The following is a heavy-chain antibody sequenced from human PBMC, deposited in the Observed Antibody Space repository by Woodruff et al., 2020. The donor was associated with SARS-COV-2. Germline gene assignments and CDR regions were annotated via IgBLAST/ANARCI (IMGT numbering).Heavy chain of an antibody. D-gene: IGHD2-2*01. CDR3: AGQVRQATSGHYMDV. CDR2: GDSDT. Sequence: GDSDTRYSPSFQGQVTISADKSISTAYLQWSSLKASDTAMYYCAGQVRQATSGHYMDVWGKGTTVTVSS. V-gene: IGHV5-51*01. J-gene: IGHJ6*03.